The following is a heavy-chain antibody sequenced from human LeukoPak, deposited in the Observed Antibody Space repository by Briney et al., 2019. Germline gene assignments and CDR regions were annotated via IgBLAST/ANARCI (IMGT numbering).Heavy chain of an antibody. CDR2: IKQDGSEK. J-gene: IGHJ3*02. V-gene: IGHV3-7*01. CDR1: GFTFSSYW. Sequence: GGSLRLYCAASGFTFSSYWMSWVRQAPGKGLEWVANIKQDGSEKYYVDSVKGRFTIYRDTAKNSLNLQMNSLRAEGTAVYYCARAKYYYDSSGTKGSAFDIWGQGTMVTVSS. CDR3: ARAKYYYDSSGTKGSAFDI. D-gene: IGHD3-22*01.